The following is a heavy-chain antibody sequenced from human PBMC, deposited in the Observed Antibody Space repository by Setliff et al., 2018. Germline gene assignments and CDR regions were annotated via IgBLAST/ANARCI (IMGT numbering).Heavy chain of an antibody. D-gene: IGHD6-19*01. V-gene: IGHV4-59*01. CDR1: GDSMYGYY. Sequence: SETLSLTCNVSGDSMYGYYWGWIRQPPGKGLEWIGYIYKSGTTKYNPSLGSRISMSVDTSKNQFSLNLNYVTTADTAVYYCARDQCSSGWYGAPESYFDRWGQGVLVTVPQ. CDR3: ARDQCSSGWYGAPESYFDR. J-gene: IGHJ4*02. CDR2: IYKSGTT.